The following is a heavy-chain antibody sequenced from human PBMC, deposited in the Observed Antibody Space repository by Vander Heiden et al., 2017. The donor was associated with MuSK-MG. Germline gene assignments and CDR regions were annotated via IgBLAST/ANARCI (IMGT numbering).Heavy chain of an antibody. Sequence: QVQLQESGPGLVKPSETLSLTCAVSGYSISRGYSWGWIRQPPGKGLEWIGSIYHSGSTYYNPSLKSRVTISVDTSKNQFSLKLSSVTAADTAVYYCARQNYGYGFLYYWGQGTLVTVSS. D-gene: IGHD5-18*01. J-gene: IGHJ4*02. CDR1: GYSISRGYS. V-gene: IGHV4-38-2*01. CDR3: ARQNYGYGFLYY. CDR2: IYHSGST.